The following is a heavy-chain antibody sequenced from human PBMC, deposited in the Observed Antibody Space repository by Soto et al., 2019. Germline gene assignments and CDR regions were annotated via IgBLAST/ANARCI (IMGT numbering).Heavy chain of an antibody. CDR3: ARDLGIVVVPAPYYYGMEV. J-gene: IGHJ6*02. D-gene: IGHD2-2*01. CDR2: IIPIFGTA. CDR1: GCTFSSYA. Sequence: SVKVSCKASGCTFSSYAISWVRQAPGQGLEWMGGIIPIFGTANYAQKFQGRVTITADKSTSTAYMELSSLRSEDTAVYYCARDLGIVVVPAPYYYGMEVGGQGTTVT. V-gene: IGHV1-69*06.